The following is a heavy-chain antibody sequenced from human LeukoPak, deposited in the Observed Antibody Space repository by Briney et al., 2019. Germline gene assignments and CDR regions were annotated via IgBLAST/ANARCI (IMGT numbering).Heavy chain of an antibody. D-gene: IGHD1-7*01. Sequence: SETLSLTCTVSGGSITTYYWSWIRQPPGKGLEWIGYIYNSGSTKYNPSLKSRVTISIDTSKNQFSLKLSSVTAADTAVYYCARVGGNYHFDPWGQGTLVTVSS. CDR1: GGSITTYY. CDR3: ARVGGNYHFDP. CDR2: IYNSGST. V-gene: IGHV4-59*01. J-gene: IGHJ5*02.